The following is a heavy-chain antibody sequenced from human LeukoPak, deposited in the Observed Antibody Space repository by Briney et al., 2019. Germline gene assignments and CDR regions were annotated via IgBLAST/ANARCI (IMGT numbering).Heavy chain of an antibody. Sequence: GGSLRLSCAASGFTFSDYYMSWLRQAPGKGLEWVAYICDSGRTVYYADSVRGRFTIARDNAKDSVYLQMNHLSAEDTAVYYSARDRLGHYHHSGHYDKWGQETLVTVSS. D-gene: IGHD3-22*01. CDR3: ARDRLGHYHHSGHYDK. V-gene: IGHV3-11*01. J-gene: IGHJ4*02. CDR1: GFTFSDYY. CDR2: ICDSGRTV.